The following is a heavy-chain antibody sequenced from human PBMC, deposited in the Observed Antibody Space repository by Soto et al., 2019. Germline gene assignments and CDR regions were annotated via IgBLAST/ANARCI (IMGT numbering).Heavy chain of an antibody. CDR3: ARVDYGAFDACDI. D-gene: IGHD4-17*01. Sequence: PGGSLRLSCAASGFTFSSYAMHWVRQAPGKGLEWVAVISYDGSNKYYADSVKGRFTISRDNSKNTLYLQMNSLRAEDTAVYYCARVDYGAFDACDIWGQGTMVTVSS. CDR2: ISYDGSNK. V-gene: IGHV3-30-3*01. CDR1: GFTFSSYA. J-gene: IGHJ3*02.